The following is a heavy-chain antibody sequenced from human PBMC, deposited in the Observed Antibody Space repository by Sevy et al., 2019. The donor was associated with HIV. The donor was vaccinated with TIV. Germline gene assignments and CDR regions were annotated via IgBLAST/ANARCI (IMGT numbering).Heavy chain of an antibody. CDR2: ISGSGGST. D-gene: IGHD3-22*01. Sequence: GGSLRLSCAASGFTFSSYAMSWVRQAPGKGLEWVSAISGSGGSTYYADSVKGRFTISRDNSKNTLYRRMNSLIAEDTAVYYCAKEYYYDSSGSVGAFDIWGQGTMVTVSS. CDR3: AKEYYYDSSGSVGAFDI. CDR1: GFTFSSYA. V-gene: IGHV3-23*01. J-gene: IGHJ3*02.